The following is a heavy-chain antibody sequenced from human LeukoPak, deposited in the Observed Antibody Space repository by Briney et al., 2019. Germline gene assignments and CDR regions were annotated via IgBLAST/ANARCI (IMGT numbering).Heavy chain of an antibody. V-gene: IGHV3-30*04. J-gene: IGHJ6*03. D-gene: IGHD3-9*01. CDR3: AKDGYFDWLFYYYYYYYMDV. Sequence: GGSLRLSCAASGFTFSSYAMHWVRQAPGKGLEWVAVISYDGSNKYYADSVKGRFTISRDNSKNTLYLQMNSLRAEDTAVYYCAKDGYFDWLFYYYYYYYMDVWGKGTTVTVSS. CDR2: ISYDGSNK. CDR1: GFTFSSYA.